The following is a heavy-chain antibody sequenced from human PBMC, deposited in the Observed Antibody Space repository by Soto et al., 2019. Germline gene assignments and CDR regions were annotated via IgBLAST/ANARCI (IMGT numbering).Heavy chain of an antibody. CDR1: GFTFNTSE. Sequence: EVQLVESGGGLVQPGGSLRLSCAASGFTFNTSEMNWVRQAPGKGLEWVSYISFRGTSKYYADSVKGRFTISRDNARNSLYLQMNSLRVEDTAVYYCATRGPASSFDCWGQGTLVTVSS. CDR3: ATRGPASSFDC. J-gene: IGHJ4*02. V-gene: IGHV3-48*03. CDR2: ISFRGTSK. D-gene: IGHD3-10*01.